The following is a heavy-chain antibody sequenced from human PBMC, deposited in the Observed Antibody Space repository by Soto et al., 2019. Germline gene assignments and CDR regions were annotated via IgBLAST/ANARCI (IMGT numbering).Heavy chain of an antibody. V-gene: IGHV4-34*01. D-gene: IGHD3-10*01. CDR2: INHSGST. CDR3: ARGSLTLAYGYFQH. Sequence: QVQLQQWGAGLLKPSETLSLTFAVYGGSFSGYYWSWIRQPPGKGLEWIGEINHSGSTNYNPSLKSRVTISVDTSKNQFSLKLSSVTAADKAVYYCARGSLTLAYGYFQHWGQGTLVTVSS. J-gene: IGHJ1*01. CDR1: GGSFSGYY.